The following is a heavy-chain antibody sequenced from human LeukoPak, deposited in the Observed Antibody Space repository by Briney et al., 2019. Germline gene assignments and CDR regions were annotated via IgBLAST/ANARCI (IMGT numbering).Heavy chain of an antibody. D-gene: IGHD6-13*01. V-gene: IGHV3-23*01. J-gene: IGHJ4*02. Sequence: GGSPRLSCAASGFTVSNNGLSWFRQAPGKGLEWVSDISGSGYTYYAESVKGRFTISRDNSKNTLYLQMNSLRAEDTALYYASGHGSSSYWGQGTLVAVSS. CDR3: SGHGSSSY. CDR1: GFTVSNNG. CDR2: ISGSGYT.